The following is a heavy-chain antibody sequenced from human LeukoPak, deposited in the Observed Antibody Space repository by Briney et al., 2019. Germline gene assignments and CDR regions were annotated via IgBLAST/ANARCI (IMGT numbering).Heavy chain of an antibody. Sequence: SETLSLTCSVSGSSISTYYWSWIRQTPGKGLEQIGYIYNSGSTNYNPSLEGRVTMSIDTSKNQFSLKLSSVTAADTAVYYCTRGGYYEPIDSWGQGTLVTVSS. CDR3: TRGGYYEPIDS. D-gene: IGHD3-22*01. V-gene: IGHV4-59*01. J-gene: IGHJ4*02. CDR2: IYNSGST. CDR1: GSSISTYY.